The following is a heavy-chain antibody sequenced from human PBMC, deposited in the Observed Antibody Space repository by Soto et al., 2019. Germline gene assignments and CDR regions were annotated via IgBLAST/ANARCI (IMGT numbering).Heavy chain of an antibody. J-gene: IGHJ3*01. D-gene: IGHD6-19*01. V-gene: IGHV3-30*18. CDR3: AKDRGHLAVAAITGGRDLDK. Sequence: VESGGGVVQPGASQRLSCEASGFDLSSYGMHWVRQAPGKGLEWVAVISYNGNNKYYADSVRGRFIISRDNVQRTLYLQMSSLRPDDTAVYFCAKDRGHLAVAAITGGRDLDKWGQGTMVTVSS. CDR2: ISYNGNNK. CDR1: GFDLSSYG.